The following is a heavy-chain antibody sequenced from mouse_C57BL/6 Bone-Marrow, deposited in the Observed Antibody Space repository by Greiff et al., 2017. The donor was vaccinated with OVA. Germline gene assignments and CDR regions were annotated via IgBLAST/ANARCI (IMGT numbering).Heavy chain of an antibody. CDR1: GYSITSGYY. CDR3: ARDPSYYSNYEGLDYAMDY. CDR2: ISYDGSN. J-gene: IGHJ4*01. D-gene: IGHD2-5*01. Sequence: ESGPGLVKPSQSLSLTCSVTGYSITSGYYWNWIRQFPGNKLEWMGYISYDGSNNYNPSLTNRISITRDTSKNQFFLKLNSVTTEDTATYYCARDPSYYSNYEGLDYAMDYWGQGTSVTVSS. V-gene: IGHV3-6*01.